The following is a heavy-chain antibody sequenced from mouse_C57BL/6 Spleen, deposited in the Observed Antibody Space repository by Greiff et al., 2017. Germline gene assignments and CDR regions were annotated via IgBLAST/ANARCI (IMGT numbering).Heavy chain of an antibody. V-gene: IGHV6-3*01. J-gene: IGHJ4*01. CDR1: GFTFSNYW. D-gene: IGHD2-5*01. CDR2: IRLKSDNYAT. CDR3: TAYYSIYYAMDY. Sequence: EVKVEESGGGLVQPGGSMKLSCVASGFTFSNYWMNWVRQSPEKGLEWVAQIRLKSDNYATHYAESVKGRFTISRDDSKSSVYLQMNNLRAEDTGIYYCTAYYSIYYAMDYWGQGTSVTVSS.